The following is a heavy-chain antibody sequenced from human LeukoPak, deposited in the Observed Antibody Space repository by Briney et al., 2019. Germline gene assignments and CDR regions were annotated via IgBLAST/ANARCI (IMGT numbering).Heavy chain of an antibody. CDR2: MNPNRGNT. V-gene: IGHV1-8*01. D-gene: IGHD6-13*01. J-gene: IGHJ4*02. Sequence: ASVKVSCKASGYTFTSYDINWVRQATGQGLEWMGWMNPNRGNTGYAQKFQGRVTMTRNTSISTAYMELSSLRSEDTAVYYCARGPQAADLWNYWGQGTLVTVSS. CDR3: ARGPQAADLWNY. CDR1: GYTFTSYD.